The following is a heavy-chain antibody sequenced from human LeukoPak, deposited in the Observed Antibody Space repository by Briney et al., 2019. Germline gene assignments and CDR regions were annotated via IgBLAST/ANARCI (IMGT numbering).Heavy chain of an antibody. CDR1: GYTFTTYA. CDR3: ARVSVTIWDAFDI. CDR2: IDTNTGNP. V-gene: IGHV7-4-1*02. D-gene: IGHD3-3*01. J-gene: IGHJ3*02. Sequence: GASVKVSCKASGYTFTTYAMNWVRQAPGQGLEWMGWIDTNTGNPTYAQGFTGRFVFSLDTSVSTAYLQISSLKAEDTAVYYCARVSVTIWDAFDIWGQGTMVTVSS.